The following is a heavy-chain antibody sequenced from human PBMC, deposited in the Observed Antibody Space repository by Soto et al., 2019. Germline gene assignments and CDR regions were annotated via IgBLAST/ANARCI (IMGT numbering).Heavy chain of an antibody. CDR2: IYYSGST. CDR3: ARRDGSSSSLDY. V-gene: IGHV4-30-4*01. J-gene: IGHJ4*02. CDR1: GGSISSGDYY. Sequence: PSETLSLTCTVSGGSISSGDYYWSWIRQPPGKGLEWIGYIYYSGSTYYNPSLKSRVTISVDTSKNQFSLKLSSVTAADTAVYYCARRDGSSSSLDYWGQGTLVTVSS. D-gene: IGHD6-6*01.